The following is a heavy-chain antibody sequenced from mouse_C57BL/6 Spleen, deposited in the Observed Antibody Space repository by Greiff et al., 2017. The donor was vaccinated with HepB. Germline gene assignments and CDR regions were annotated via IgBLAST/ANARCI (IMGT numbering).Heavy chain of an antibody. Sequence: VQLVESGPELVKPGASVKISCKASGYSFTSYYIHWVKQRPGQGLEWIGWIYPGSGNTKYNEKFKGKATLTADTSSSTAYMQLSSLTSEDSAVYYCARDYGSSFDYWGQGTTLTVSS. CDR2: IYPGSGNT. CDR3: ARDYGSSFDY. V-gene: IGHV1-66*01. J-gene: IGHJ2*01. D-gene: IGHD1-1*01. CDR1: GYSFTSYY.